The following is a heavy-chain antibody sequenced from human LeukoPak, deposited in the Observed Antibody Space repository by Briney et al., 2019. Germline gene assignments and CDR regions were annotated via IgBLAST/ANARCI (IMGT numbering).Heavy chain of an antibody. D-gene: IGHD1-26*01. V-gene: IGHV3-43D*03. CDR1: GFTFYDYA. CDR2: ISWDGGIS. Sequence: GGSLILSCAASGFTFYDYAMHWVPQAPAKGLEWGSHISWDGGISYYADSVKGRFTISRDNSKNSLYLQMNSLRAEDTALYYCAKDAQFSGSYSDYWGQGTLVTVSS. CDR3: AKDAQFSGSYSDY. J-gene: IGHJ4*02.